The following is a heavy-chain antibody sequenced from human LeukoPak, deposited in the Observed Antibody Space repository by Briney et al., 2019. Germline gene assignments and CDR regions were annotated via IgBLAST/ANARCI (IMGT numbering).Heavy chain of an antibody. D-gene: IGHD1-14*01. J-gene: IGHJ4*02. Sequence: SETLSLTCTVSGGSMSSGYYYWSWIRQPAGKGLEWIGRISTSGSTYYNPSLKSRVTISVDTSKNQFSLKLTSVTAADTAVYYCARDWPATGLDFWGQGTLVTVSS. V-gene: IGHV4-61*02. CDR1: GGSMSSGYYY. CDR2: ISTSGST. CDR3: ARDWPATGLDF.